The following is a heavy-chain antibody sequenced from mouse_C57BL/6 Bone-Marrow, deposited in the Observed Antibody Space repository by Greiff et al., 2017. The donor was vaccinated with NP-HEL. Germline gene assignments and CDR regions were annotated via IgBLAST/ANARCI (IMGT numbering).Heavy chain of an antibody. CDR1: GYTFTDYY. Sequence: EVKLQESGPELVKPGASVKISCKASGYTFTDYYMNWVKQSHGKSLEWIGDINPNNGGTSYNQKFKGKATLTVDKSSSTAYMELRSLTSEDSAVYYCARLDTTVVANFDYWGQGTTLTVSS. V-gene: IGHV1-26*01. J-gene: IGHJ2*01. CDR2: INPNNGGT. CDR3: ARLDTTVVANFDY. D-gene: IGHD1-1*01.